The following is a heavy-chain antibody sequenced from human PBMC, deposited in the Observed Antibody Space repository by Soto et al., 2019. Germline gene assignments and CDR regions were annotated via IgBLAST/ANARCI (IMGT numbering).Heavy chain of an antibody. CDR3: ARVWESGSALDY. CDR1: GFTFSSYG. CDR2: IWYDGSNK. V-gene: IGHV3-33*01. D-gene: IGHD1-26*01. J-gene: IGHJ4*02. Sequence: GGSLRLSCAASGFTFSSYGMHWVRQAPGKGLEWVAVIWYDGSNKYYADSVKGRFTISRDNSKNTLYLQMNSLRAEDTAVYYCARVWESGSALDYWGQGTLVTVSS.